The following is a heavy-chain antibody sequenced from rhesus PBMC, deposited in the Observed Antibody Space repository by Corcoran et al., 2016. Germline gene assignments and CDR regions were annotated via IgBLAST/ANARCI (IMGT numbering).Heavy chain of an antibody. CDR3: ARGGDSWYYFDY. CDR2: IYGGGGST. Sequence: QVQLQESGPGVVKPSETLPLTCAVSGGSISGYYLWSWIRQPPGKGLEWIGYIYGGGGSTSNNPSLKSRVIISIDTSKNQFSLKLSSVTAADTAVYYCARGGDSWYYFDYWGQGVLVTVSS. V-gene: IGHV4-106*01. D-gene: IGHD1-1*01. J-gene: IGHJ4*01. CDR1: GGSISGYY.